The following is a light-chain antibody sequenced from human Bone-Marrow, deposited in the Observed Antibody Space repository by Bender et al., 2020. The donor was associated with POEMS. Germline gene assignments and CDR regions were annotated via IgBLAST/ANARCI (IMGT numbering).Light chain of an antibody. CDR2: DND. Sequence: QSVLTQPPSVSAAPGQKVTISCSGSRSNIGDNYVSWYQHFTGTAPKVLIYDNDLRPSGIPDRFSGSKSGTSATLAITGLQTGDEADYYCATWDSGRLTVVLGAGTRVTVL. CDR3: ATWDSGRLTVV. CDR1: RSNIGDNY. V-gene: IGLV1-51*01. J-gene: IGLJ1*01.